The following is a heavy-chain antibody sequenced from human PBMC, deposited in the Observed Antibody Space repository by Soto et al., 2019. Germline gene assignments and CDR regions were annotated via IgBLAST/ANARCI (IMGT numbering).Heavy chain of an antibody. CDR1: GYRFTSYW. J-gene: IGHJ1*01. D-gene: IGHD3-3*02. V-gene: IGHV5-10-1*01. Sequence: LGESLKISCKGSGYRFTSYWISWVRQMPGKGLEWMGRIDPSNSYTHYSPSFHGHVTISADNSISTAYLQWSNLRASDTAIYYCAFLDTSLDFDVWGQGTLGTGS. CDR3: AFLDTSLDFDV. CDR2: IDPSNSYT.